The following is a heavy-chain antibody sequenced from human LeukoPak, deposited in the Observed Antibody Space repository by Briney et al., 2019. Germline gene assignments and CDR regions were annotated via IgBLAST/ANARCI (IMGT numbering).Heavy chain of an antibody. J-gene: IGHJ4*02. V-gene: IGHV3-21*01. D-gene: IGHD6-19*01. CDR2: ISSGSSYI. CDR1: GFTFSSYE. Sequence: GGSLRLSCAASGFTFSSYEMNWVRQAPGKGLEWVSSISSGSSYIYYADSVKGRFTTSRDNAKNSLYLQMNSLRADDTAVYYCARDWGIAVAGYGYWGQGTLVTVSS. CDR3: ARDWGIAVAGYGY.